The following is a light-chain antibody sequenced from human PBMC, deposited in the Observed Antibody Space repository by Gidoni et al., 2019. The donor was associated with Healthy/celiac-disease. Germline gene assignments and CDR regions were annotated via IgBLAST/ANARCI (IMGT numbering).Light chain of an antibody. V-gene: IGKV1-5*03. J-gene: IGKJ2*01. CDR2: KAS. CDR3: QQYNSYLYT. Sequence: IQITPSPSPLSASVGDRVTITCRASQSISSWLAWYQQKPGKAPKLLIYKASSLESGVPSRFSGSGSGTEFTLTISSLQPDDFATYYCQQYNSYLYTFGQGTKLEIK. CDR1: QSISSW.